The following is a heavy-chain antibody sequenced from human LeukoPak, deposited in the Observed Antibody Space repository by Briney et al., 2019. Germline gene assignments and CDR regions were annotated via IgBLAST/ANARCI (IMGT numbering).Heavy chain of an antibody. CDR2: MYYSGST. J-gene: IGHJ3*02. V-gene: IGHV4-59*06. CDR1: GGSISSYY. D-gene: IGHD3-22*01. CDR3: ARFRRNYYDSSGSLTFDI. Sequence: KPSETLSLTCTVSGGSISSYYWSWIRQHPGKGLEWIGYMYYSGSTYYNPSLKSRVTISVDTSKNQFSLMLTSVTAADTAVYYCARFRRNYYDSSGSLTFDIWGQGTMVTVSS.